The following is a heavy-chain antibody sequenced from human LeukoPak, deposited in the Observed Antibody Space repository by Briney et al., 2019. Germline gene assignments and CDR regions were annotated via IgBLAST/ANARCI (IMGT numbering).Heavy chain of an antibody. Sequence: ASVKVSCKASGYTFTGYYMHWVRQAPGQGLEWMGWINPNSGGTNYAQKFQGRVTMTRDTSISTAYMELSRLRSDDKAVYYCARDLGQPAVVVITDIDYWGKGTLVTVSS. CDR2: INPNSGGT. D-gene: IGHD3-22*01. CDR3: ARDLGQPAVVVITDIDY. V-gene: IGHV1-2*02. J-gene: IGHJ4*02. CDR1: GYTFTGYY.